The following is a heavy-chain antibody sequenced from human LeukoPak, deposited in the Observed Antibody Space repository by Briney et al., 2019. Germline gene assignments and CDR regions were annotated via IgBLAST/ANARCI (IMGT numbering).Heavy chain of an antibody. D-gene: IGHD3-9*01. CDR3: ARDEKYYDILTGYYKTAHAFDI. V-gene: IGHV1-18*01. CDR2: ISAYNGNT. J-gene: IGHJ3*02. CDR1: GYTFTSYG. Sequence: APVKVSCKASGYTFTSYGISWVRQAPGQGLEWMGWISAYNGNTNYAQKLQGRVTMTTDTSTSTAYMELSRLRSDDTAVYYCARDEKYYDILTGYYKTAHAFDIWGQGTMVTVSS.